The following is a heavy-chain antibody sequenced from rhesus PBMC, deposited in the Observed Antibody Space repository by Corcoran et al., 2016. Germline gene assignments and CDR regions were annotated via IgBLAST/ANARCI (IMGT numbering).Heavy chain of an antibody. CDR1: GGSISSGYD. CDR3: ARRLATVTLSYFDY. CDR2: IYGSSGST. D-gene: IGHD5-36*02. J-gene: IGHJ4*01. Sequence: QVQLQESGPGVVKPSETLSLTCAVSGGSISSGYDWSWIRQLPGKGLEWIGYIYGSSGSTNYNPSLKNRVTISKDASKNQFSLKLSSVTAADTAVYYCARRLATVTLSYFDYWGQGVLVTVSS. V-gene: IGHV4-76*01.